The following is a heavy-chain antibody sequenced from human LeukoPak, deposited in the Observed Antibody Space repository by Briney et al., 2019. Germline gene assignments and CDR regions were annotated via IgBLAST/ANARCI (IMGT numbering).Heavy chain of an antibody. CDR2: ITPSGGDT. CDR1: GFTFSNYA. D-gene: IGHD6-13*01. V-gene: IGHV3-23*01. Sequence: GGSLRLSCAASGFTFSNYAMSWVRQAPGEGLEWVSAITPSGGDTYHADSVRGRFTISRDNSKNTLYLQMSSLRAEDTAVYYCAKDAEQQLVRWNWFDPWGQGTLVTVSS. J-gene: IGHJ5*02. CDR3: AKDAEQQLVRWNWFDP.